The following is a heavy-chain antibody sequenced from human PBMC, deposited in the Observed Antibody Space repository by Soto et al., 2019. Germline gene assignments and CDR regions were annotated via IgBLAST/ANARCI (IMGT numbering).Heavy chain of an antibody. D-gene: IGHD3-3*02. CDR3: TLGGPEAGGILVS. Sequence: GSLRLSCAASGFTFRSAWMSWVRQTPGKGLEWVGRIKSKSDGGTTDYAAPVKGRSTISRDDSKNTLYLQINNLQIEDTAVYYCTLGGPEAGGILVSWGQGTLVTVSS. V-gene: IGHV3-15*07. CDR1: GFTFRSAW. J-gene: IGHJ5*02. CDR2: IKSKSDGGTT.